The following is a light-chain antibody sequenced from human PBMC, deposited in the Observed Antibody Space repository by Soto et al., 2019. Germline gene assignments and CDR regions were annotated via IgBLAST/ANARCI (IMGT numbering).Light chain of an antibody. J-gene: IGKJ4*01. CDR2: GTS. Sequence: EIVLTQSPGTLSLSPGERATLSCRASQSVSSKYLAWYQQKPGRAPRVLIYGTSIRASGVPEMCSGGGSGTDFTLTITRLEPEDFAVYYCQQYGSSLFTFGRGTKVEFK. V-gene: IGKV3-20*01. CDR3: QQYGSSLFT. CDR1: QSVSSKY.